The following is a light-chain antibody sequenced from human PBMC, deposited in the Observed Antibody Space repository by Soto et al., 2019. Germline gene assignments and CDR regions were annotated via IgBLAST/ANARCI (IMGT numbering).Light chain of an antibody. Sequence: EIVLAQSPVTLSLSPGERATLSCRASQSVDSKDLAWYQQKPGQAPRILIFAASNRATGIPDRFSGSGSGTDFTLTISRLEPGDFAVYYCQQYGYSSWTFGQGTKVDIK. CDR3: QQYGYSSWT. V-gene: IGKV3-20*01. CDR2: AAS. J-gene: IGKJ1*01. CDR1: QSVDSKD.